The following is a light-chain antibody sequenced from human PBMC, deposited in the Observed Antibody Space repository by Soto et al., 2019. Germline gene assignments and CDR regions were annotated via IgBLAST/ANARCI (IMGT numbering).Light chain of an antibody. CDR1: SSNIGNNA. CDR2: YDD. V-gene: IGLV1-36*01. Sequence: VLTQPPSVSEAPRQRVTISCSGSSSNIGNNAVNWYQQLPGKAPKLLIYYDDLLPSGVSDRFSGSKSGTSASLAISVLESEDEADYYCAALDDSLNGFYVFGTGTKVTV. J-gene: IGLJ1*01. CDR3: AALDDSLNGFYV.